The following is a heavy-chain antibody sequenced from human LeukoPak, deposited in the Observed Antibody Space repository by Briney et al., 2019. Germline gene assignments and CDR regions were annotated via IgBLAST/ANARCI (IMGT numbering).Heavy chain of an antibody. V-gene: IGHV3-30*18. J-gene: IGHJ4*02. CDR1: GFTFSSYG. D-gene: IGHD6-13*01. CDR2: ISYDGSNK. CDR3: AKDRAAAPDY. Sequence: PGGSLRLSCAASGFTFSSYGMHWVRQAPGKGPEWVAVISYDGSNKYYADSVKGRFTISRDNSKNTLYLQMNSLRAEDTAVYYCAKDRAAAPDYWGQGTLVTVSS.